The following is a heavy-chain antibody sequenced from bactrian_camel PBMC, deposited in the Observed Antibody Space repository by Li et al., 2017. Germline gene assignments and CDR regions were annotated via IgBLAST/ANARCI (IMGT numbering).Heavy chain of an antibody. V-gene: IGHV3S40*01. CDR3: ATGLVPYCSGAYCYTQYKY. Sequence: DVQLVESGGDSVQAGGPLRLSRAASGFTFSTYDMSWVRQAPGKGLEWVSTINSGGSNTYYADSVKGRFTASRDNAKNTVYLQMNSLKSEDTALYYCATGLVPYCSGAYCYTQYKYWGQGTQVTVS. CDR2: INSGGSNT. CDR1: GFTFSTYD. D-gene: IGHD2*01. J-gene: IGHJ4*01.